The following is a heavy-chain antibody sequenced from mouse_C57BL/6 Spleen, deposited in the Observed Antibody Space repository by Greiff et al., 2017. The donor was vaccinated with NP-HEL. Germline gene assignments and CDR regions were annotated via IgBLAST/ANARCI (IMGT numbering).Heavy chain of an antibody. Sequence: EVKLMESGGGLVKPGGSLKLSCAASGFTFSSYAMSWVRQTPEKRLEWVATISDGGSYTYYPDNVKGRFTISRDNAKNNLYLQMSHLKSEDTAMYYCAHGNYLYYYAMDYWGQGTSVTVSS. J-gene: IGHJ4*01. CDR2: ISDGGSYT. CDR1: GFTFSSYA. D-gene: IGHD2-1*01. CDR3: AHGNYLYYYAMDY. V-gene: IGHV5-4*03.